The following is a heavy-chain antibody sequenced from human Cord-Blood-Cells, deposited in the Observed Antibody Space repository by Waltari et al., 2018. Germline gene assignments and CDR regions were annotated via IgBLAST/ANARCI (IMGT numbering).Heavy chain of an antibody. D-gene: IGHD5-12*01. Sequence: QVQLVQSGAEVKKPGASVKVSCKASGYTFTSYYMHWVRQAPGQGLEWMGIINPSGGSTSYAQKFQGRVTMTRDTSTSTVYMELSSLRSEDTAVYYCVILSGYDYAFDIWGQGTMVTVSS. V-gene: IGHV1-46*01. CDR1: GYTFTSYY. CDR2: INPSGGST. CDR3: VILSGYDYAFDI. J-gene: IGHJ3*02.